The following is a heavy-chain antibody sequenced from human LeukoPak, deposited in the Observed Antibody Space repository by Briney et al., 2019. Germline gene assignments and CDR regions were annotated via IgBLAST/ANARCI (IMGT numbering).Heavy chain of an antibody. CDR1: GFTCSSYA. CDR2: LSNTGIAT. D-gene: IGHD3-10*01. V-gene: IGHV3-23*01. Sequence: GGSLRLSCAASGFTCSSYAMSWVRQAPGKGLELVSTLSNTGIATYYADSVKGRFTISRANYENTLFLQMNYLRAEDTAIYYCAKVPYSDYGSGRPPFMDVWGQGTTVAVSS. CDR3: AKVPYSDYGSGRPPFMDV. J-gene: IGHJ6*02.